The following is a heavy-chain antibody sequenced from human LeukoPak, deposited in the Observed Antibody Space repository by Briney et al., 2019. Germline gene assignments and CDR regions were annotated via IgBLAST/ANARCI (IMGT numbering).Heavy chain of an antibody. V-gene: IGHV4-34*01. CDR3: ARVKWELLGSFDY. J-gene: IGHJ4*02. D-gene: IGHD1-26*01. CDR1: GGSFGGYY. CDR2: INHSGST. Sequence: SETLSLTCAVYGGSFGGYYWSWIRQPPGKGLEWIGEINHSGSTNYNPYIKSRVTISVDTAKYQFSVVLSSVTAADTAVYYCARVKWELLGSFDYWGQGTLVTVSS.